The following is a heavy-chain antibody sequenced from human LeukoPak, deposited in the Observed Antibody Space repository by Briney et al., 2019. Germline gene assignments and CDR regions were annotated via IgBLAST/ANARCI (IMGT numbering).Heavy chain of an antibody. CDR1: GFTFSDYY. CDR2: ISSGGSTI. J-gene: IGHJ5*02. CDR3: ARDERRYSGNYLYNWFDP. D-gene: IGHD1-26*01. V-gene: IGHV3-11*04. Sequence: PGGSLRLSCAASGFTFSDYYMSWIRQAPGKGLEWVSYISSGGSTIYYADSVKGRFTISRDNAKNSLYLQMHSLRAEDTAVYYCARDERRYSGNYLYNWFDPWGQGTLVTVSS.